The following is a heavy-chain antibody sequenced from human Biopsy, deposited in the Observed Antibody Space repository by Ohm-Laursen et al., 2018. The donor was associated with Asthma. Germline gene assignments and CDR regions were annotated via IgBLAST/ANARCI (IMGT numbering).Heavy chain of an antibody. V-gene: IGHV3-11*04. J-gene: IGHJ4*02. CDR1: GFSFSDYY. Sequence: SLRLSCAASGFSFSDYYMTWMRQAPGKGLEWVSSISSSGSTTYPAESVKGRFTISRDNAQKSLFLQMGSLRAEDTAVYYCARDAWELQKPYAYYFDYWGQGTLVTVSS. D-gene: IGHD1-26*01. CDR2: ISSSGSTT. CDR3: ARDAWELQKPYAYYFDY.